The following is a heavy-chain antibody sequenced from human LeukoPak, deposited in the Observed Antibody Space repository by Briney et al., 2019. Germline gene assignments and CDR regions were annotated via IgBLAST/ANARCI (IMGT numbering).Heavy chain of an antibody. CDR1: GFPFSFYS. V-gene: IGHV3-23*01. CDR3: AKGIEIIVVSYFDY. D-gene: IGHD3-22*01. CDR2: ISGSGGST. J-gene: IGHJ4*02. Sequence: GGSLRLSCAASGFPFSFYSVNWVRQAPGKGLEWVSGISGSGGSTYYADSVKGRFTISRDNAKNTLYLQMNSLRAEDTAVYYCAKGIEIIVVSYFDYWGQGTLVTVSS.